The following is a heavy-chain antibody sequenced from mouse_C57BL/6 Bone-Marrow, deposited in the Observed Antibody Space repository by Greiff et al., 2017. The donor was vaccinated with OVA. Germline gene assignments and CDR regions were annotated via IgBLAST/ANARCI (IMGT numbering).Heavy chain of an antibody. Sequence: EVKVVESGGGLVKPGGSLKLSCAASGFTFSSYAMSWVRQTPEKRLEWVATISDGGSYTYYPDNVKGRFTISRDNAKNNLYLQMSHLKSEDTAMYYCAVYYGNFFDYWGQGTTLTVSS. V-gene: IGHV5-4*03. CDR1: GFTFSSYA. CDR3: AVYYGNFFDY. J-gene: IGHJ2*01. CDR2: ISDGGSYT. D-gene: IGHD2-1*01.